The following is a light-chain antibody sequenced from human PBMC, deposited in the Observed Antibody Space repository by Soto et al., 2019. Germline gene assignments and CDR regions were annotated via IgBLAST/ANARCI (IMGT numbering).Light chain of an antibody. V-gene: IGKV1-5*01. CDR3: QQYNSYSYT. CDR2: GAS. CDR1: QTISNC. Sequence: DIQMTQSPSTLSASVGDRVTITCRASQTISNCLAWYQQKPGKAPKGLIYGASRLQTGVPSRFSGSGSGTEFTLTISSLQPDDFATYYCQQYNSYSYTFGQGTRLEIK. J-gene: IGKJ2*01.